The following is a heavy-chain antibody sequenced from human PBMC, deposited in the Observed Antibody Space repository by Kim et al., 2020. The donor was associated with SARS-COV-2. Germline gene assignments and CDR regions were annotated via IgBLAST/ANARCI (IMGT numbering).Heavy chain of an antibody. J-gene: IGHJ4*02. CDR3: TRPRPGIAAADH. V-gene: IGHV3-73*01. Sequence: YAASVKDRFTISRDDSQNTAYLQMNSLKTEDTAVYYCTRPRPGIAAADHWGQGTLVTVSS. D-gene: IGHD6-13*01.